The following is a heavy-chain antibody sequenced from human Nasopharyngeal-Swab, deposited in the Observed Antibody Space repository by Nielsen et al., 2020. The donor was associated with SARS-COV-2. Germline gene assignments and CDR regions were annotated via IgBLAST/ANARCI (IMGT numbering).Heavy chain of an antibody. D-gene: IGHD2-15*01. CDR3: ARGPRYFDL. V-gene: IGHV5-51*01. Sequence: GGSLRLSCRTSGYSFSTKRIGWVRQMPGKGLEWVGSIYPGDSDTRYSPSVQGQVTISADKSISTAYLQWSTLKASDTAIYYCARGPRYFDLWGRGTLVTVSS. CDR1: GYSFSTKR. CDR2: IYPGDSDT. J-gene: IGHJ2*01.